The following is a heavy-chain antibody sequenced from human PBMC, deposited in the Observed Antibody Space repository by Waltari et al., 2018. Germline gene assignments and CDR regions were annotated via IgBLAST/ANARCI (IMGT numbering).Heavy chain of an antibody. CDR1: GYSISSGYY. Sequence: QVQLQESGPGLVKPSETLSLTCTVSGYSISSGYYWGWIRQPPGKGLEWIGSIYHSGSTYYNPSLKSRVTISVDTSKNQFSLKLSSVTAADTDVYYCARDSSSWYGSRFDPWGQGTLVTVSS. CDR2: IYHSGST. CDR3: ARDSSSWYGSRFDP. D-gene: IGHD6-13*01. V-gene: IGHV4-38-2*02. J-gene: IGHJ5*02.